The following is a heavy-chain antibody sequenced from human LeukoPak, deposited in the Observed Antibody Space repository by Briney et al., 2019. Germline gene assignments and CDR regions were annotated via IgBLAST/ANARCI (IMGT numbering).Heavy chain of an antibody. CDR1: GGSFSGYY. CDR2: INHSGST. J-gene: IGHJ5*02. CDR3: ARNDYVWGSYRLNWFDP. Sequence: TSETLSLTCAVYGGSFSGYYWSWNRQPPGKGLEWIGEINHSGSTNYNPSLKSRVTISVDTSKNQFSLKLSSVTAADTAVYYCARNDYVWGSYRLNWFDPWGQGTLFTVSS. V-gene: IGHV4-34*01. D-gene: IGHD3-16*02.